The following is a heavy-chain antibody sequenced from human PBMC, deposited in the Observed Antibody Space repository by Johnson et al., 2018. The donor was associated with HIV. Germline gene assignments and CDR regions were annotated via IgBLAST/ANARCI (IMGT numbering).Heavy chain of an antibody. CDR2: VKSKTDGGTT. D-gene: IGHD2-15*01. CDR1: GFTFSSYG. J-gene: IGHJ3*02. CDR3: AKDEPPLTKSIVVVVAAAYGAFDI. Sequence: VQLVESGGGVVQPGRSLRLSCAASGFTFSSYGMHWVRQAPGKGLAWVGRVKSKTDGGTTDYAAPVKGRFTISRDPSKNPLYLQMSNLTTEDTAVYYCAKDEPPLTKSIVVVVAAAYGAFDIWGQGTMVTVSS. V-gene: IGHV3-15*01.